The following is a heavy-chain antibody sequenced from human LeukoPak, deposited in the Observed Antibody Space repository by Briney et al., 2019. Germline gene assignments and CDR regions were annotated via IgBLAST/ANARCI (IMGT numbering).Heavy chain of an antibody. D-gene: IGHD5-18*01. CDR3: AKGGGFSYGYYYFDY. Sequence: GGSLRLSCAASGFTFSDYYVTWIRQAPGKGLEWVSYISSRGDTTYYADSVKGRFTISRDNSKNTLYLQMNSLRGEDTAVYYCAKGGGFSYGYYYFDYWGQGTLVTVSS. J-gene: IGHJ4*02. V-gene: IGHV3-11*01. CDR1: GFTFSDYY. CDR2: ISSRGDTT.